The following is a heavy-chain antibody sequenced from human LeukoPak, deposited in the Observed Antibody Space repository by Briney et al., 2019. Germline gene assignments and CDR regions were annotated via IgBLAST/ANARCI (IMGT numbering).Heavy chain of an antibody. CDR3: AAGGVVDDAFDI. CDR1: GGSISSYY. Sequence: SETLSLTCTVSGGSISSYYWSWIRQPPGKGLEWIGYIYYSGSTNYNPSLKSRVTISVDTSKNQFSLKLSSVTAADTAVYYCAAGGVVDDAFDIWGQGTMVTVSS. J-gene: IGHJ3*02. CDR2: IYYSGST. D-gene: IGHD2-8*02. V-gene: IGHV4-59*01.